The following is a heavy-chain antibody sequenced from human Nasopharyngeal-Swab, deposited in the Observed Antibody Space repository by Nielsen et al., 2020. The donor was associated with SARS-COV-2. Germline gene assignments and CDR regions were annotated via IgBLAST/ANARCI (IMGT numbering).Heavy chain of an antibody. CDR1: GFTFDDYG. D-gene: IGHD3-22*01. J-gene: IGHJ4*02. Sequence: GESLKISCAASGFTFDDYGMSWVRQAPGKGLEWASGINWNGGSTGYADSVKGRFTISRDNAKNSLYLQMNSLRAEDTALYYCARDYYDSSGSAKGNDYWGQGTLVTVSS. V-gene: IGHV3-20*04. CDR3: ARDYYDSSGSAKGNDY. CDR2: INWNGGST.